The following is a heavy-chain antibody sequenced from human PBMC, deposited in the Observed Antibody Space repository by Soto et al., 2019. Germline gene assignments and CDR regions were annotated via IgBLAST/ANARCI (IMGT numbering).Heavy chain of an antibody. V-gene: IGHV4-39*01. CDR3: ARQGGSSTSFYYYYYYMDV. D-gene: IGHD2-2*01. CDR2: VYYSGTT. CDR1: GGSVSSRSYY. J-gene: IGHJ6*03. Sequence: QLQLQESGPGLVKPSETLSLTCTVSGGSVSSRSYYWGLIRQTPGKGLEWIGSVYYSGTTYYNPSLKSRVTISVDTSKNQFSLKLSSVTAADTAVYYCARQGGSSTSFYYYYYYMDVWGKGTTVTVSS.